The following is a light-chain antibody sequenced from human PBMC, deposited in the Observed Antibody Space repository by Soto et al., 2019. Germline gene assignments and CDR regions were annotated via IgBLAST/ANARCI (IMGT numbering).Light chain of an antibody. J-gene: IGKJ1*01. CDR1: QSVSSY. CDR3: QQRSNWPEP. CDR2: DAS. Sequence: VLTKSPATLSLSPGERATLSCRASQSVSSYLAWYQQKPGQAPPLLIYDASNRATCIPARFSGSRSGTNFTLTISSLESEDFAVYYCQQRSNWPEPFGQGTKLDIK. V-gene: IGKV3-11*01.